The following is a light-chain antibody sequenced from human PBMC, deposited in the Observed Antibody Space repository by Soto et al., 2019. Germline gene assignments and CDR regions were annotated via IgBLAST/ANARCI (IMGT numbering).Light chain of an antibody. J-gene: IGLJ2*01. CDR1: STDVGGYNY. Sequence: QSALTQPDSVSGSPGQSITIYCTGTSTDVGGYNYVSWYQQHPGKAPKLIIYEVTNRPSGVSNRFSGSKSGNTASLTISGLQAEDDADYYCSSYTSRSTLVIGGGTKVTV. V-gene: IGLV2-14*01. CDR3: SSYTSRSTLV. CDR2: EVT.